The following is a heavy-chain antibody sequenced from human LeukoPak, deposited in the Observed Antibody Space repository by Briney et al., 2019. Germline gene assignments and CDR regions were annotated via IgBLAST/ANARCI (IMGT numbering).Heavy chain of an antibody. Sequence: GGSLRLSCAASGFTFSSYAMSWVRQAPGKGLEWVSAISGSGGSTYYADSVKGRFTISRDNSKNTLYLQMNSLRAEDTAVYYCAKRDCSSTSCLRGAFDIWGQGTMVTVSS. J-gene: IGHJ3*02. CDR1: GFTFSSYA. V-gene: IGHV3-23*01. D-gene: IGHD2-2*01. CDR3: AKRDCSSTSCLRGAFDI. CDR2: ISGSGGST.